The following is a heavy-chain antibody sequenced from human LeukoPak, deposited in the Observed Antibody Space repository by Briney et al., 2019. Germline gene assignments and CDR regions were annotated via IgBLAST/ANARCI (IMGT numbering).Heavy chain of an antibody. J-gene: IGHJ4*02. CDR2: INSDGSST. CDR1: GFTFSSYW. CDR3: AIAVAGTQADY. D-gene: IGHD6-19*01. Sequence: TGGSLRLSCAASGFTFSSYWMHWVRQAPGKGLVWVSRINSDGSSTSYADSVKGRFIISRDNAKNTLYLQMNSLRAEDTAVYYCAIAVAGTQADYWGQGTLVTVSS. V-gene: IGHV3-74*01.